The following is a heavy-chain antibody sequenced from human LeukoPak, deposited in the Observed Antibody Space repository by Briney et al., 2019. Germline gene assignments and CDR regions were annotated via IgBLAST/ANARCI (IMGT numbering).Heavy chain of an antibody. J-gene: IGHJ3*02. CDR1: GYSISSGYY. Sequence: SETLSLTCAVSGYSISSGYYWGWIRQPPGKGLEWIGSVYHSGSTYYNPSLKSRVTISLDTSKNQFSLKLSSVTAADTAVYYCARVGNYYDSSGTNAFDIWGQGTMVTVSS. CDR2: VYHSGST. D-gene: IGHD3-22*01. CDR3: ARVGNYYDSSGTNAFDI. V-gene: IGHV4-38-2*01.